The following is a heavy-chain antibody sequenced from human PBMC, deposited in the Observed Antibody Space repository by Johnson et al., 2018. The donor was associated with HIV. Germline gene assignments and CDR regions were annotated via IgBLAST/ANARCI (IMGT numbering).Heavy chain of an antibody. CDR1: GFTFSRYG. CDR3: AGGYYDSSGRG. V-gene: IGHV3-30*03. D-gene: IGHD3-22*01. CDR2: ISSDGNNK. Sequence: VQSGGGVVQPGGSLRLSCVASGFTFSRYGMQWVRQAPGKGLECVAVISSDGNNKYYADSVKDRFTISRDNSKNTVYLQMNSLRPEDTALYYCAGGYYDSSGRGWGQGTMVTVSS. J-gene: IGHJ3*01.